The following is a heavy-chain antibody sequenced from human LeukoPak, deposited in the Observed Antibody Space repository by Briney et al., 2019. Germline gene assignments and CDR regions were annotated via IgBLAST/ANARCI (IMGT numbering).Heavy chain of an antibody. CDR1: GFTFSGYA. V-gene: IGHV3-30-3*01. Sequence: GGSLRLSCAASGFTFSGYAMHWVRQAPGKGLEWVAVISYDGSNKYYADSVKGRFTISRDNSKNTLYLQMNSLRAEDTAVYYCARDPVTQYYFDYWGQGTLVTVSS. CDR3: ARDPVTQYYFDY. CDR2: ISYDGSNK. D-gene: IGHD4-17*01. J-gene: IGHJ4*02.